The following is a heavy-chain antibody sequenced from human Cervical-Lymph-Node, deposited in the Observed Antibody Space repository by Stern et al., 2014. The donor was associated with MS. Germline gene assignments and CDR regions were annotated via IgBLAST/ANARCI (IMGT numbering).Heavy chain of an antibody. CDR3: ASDDVPNYYYGMDV. CDR1: GGTFSSYA. Sequence: AQLVESGAEVKKPGSSVKVSCKASGGTFSSYAISWVRQAPGQGLEWMGGIIPIFGTANYAPKFQGRVTITAYESTSTAYMELSSLRSEDTAVYYCASDDVPNYYYGMDVWGQGTTVTVSS. CDR2: IIPIFGTA. J-gene: IGHJ6*02. D-gene: IGHD6-6*01. V-gene: IGHV1-69*01.